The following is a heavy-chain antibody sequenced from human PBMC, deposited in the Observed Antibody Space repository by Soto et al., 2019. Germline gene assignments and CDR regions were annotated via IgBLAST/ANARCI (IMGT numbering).Heavy chain of an antibody. J-gene: IGHJ3*02. CDR3: ARSRRDSSGWTGAFDI. Sequence: ASVKVSCKASGYTFTIYGISWVRQAPGQGLEWMGWISAYNGNTNYAQKLQGRVTMTTDTSTSTAYMELRSLRSDDTAVYYCARSRRDSSGWTGAFDIWGQGTMVTVSS. V-gene: IGHV1-18*01. CDR1: GYTFTIYG. D-gene: IGHD6-19*01. CDR2: ISAYNGNT.